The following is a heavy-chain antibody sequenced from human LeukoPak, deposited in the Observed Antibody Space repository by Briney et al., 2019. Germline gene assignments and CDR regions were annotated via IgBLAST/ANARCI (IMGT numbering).Heavy chain of an antibody. CDR1: RFTFSSYD. Sequence: GGSLRLSCAASRFTFSSYDMSWVRQAPGKGPEWVSAISGSGGSTYYADSVKGRFTISRDNSKSTLYLQMNSLRAEDTAVYYCAKDRHAPGRYCSSTTCFPFDSWGQGTLVTVSS. D-gene: IGHD2-2*01. V-gene: IGHV3-23*01. CDR2: ISGSGGST. CDR3: AKDRHAPGRYCSSTTCFPFDS. J-gene: IGHJ5*01.